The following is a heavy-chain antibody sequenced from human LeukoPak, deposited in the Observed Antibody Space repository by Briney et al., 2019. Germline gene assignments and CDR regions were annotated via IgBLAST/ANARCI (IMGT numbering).Heavy chain of an antibody. CDR3: AKDRAAAVLYYSDY. Sequence: GGSLRLSCAASGFTFDDYAMHWVRQAPGKGLEWVSGISWNSGSIGYADSVKGRFTISRDNAKNSLYLQMNSLRAEDTALYYCAKDRAAAVLYYSDYWGQGTLVTVSS. D-gene: IGHD6-13*01. J-gene: IGHJ4*02. CDR1: GFTFDDYA. V-gene: IGHV3-9*01. CDR2: ISWNSGSI.